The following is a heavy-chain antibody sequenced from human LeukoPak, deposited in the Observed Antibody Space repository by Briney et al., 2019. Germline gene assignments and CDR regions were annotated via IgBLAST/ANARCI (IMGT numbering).Heavy chain of an antibody. Sequence: GGSLRLSCAASGFTFSSYGMHWVRQAPGKGLEWVAVIWYDGSNKYYADSVKGRFTISRDNSKNTLYLQMNSLRAEDTAVYYCAKEGIAAAGPYYFDYWGQGTLVTVSS. V-gene: IGHV3-30*02. D-gene: IGHD6-13*01. J-gene: IGHJ4*02. CDR1: GFTFSSYG. CDR2: IWYDGSNK. CDR3: AKEGIAAAGPYYFDY.